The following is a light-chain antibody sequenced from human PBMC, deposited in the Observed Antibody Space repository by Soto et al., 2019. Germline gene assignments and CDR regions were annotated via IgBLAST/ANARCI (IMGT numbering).Light chain of an antibody. V-gene: IGLV2-14*01. CDR2: EVS. J-gene: IGLJ2*01. CDR1: SSDVGGYNY. Sequence: QSALTQPASVSGSHGQSITISCIGSSSDVGGYNYVSWYQHHPGRVPKPMIFEVSDRPSGVSSRFSGSKSGNTAYLTISGLQAEDEADYYCSSFSSTSTIVFGGGTKLTVL. CDR3: SSFSSTSTIV.